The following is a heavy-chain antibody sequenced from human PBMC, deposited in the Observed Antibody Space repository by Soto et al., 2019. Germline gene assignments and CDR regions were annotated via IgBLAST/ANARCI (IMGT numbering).Heavy chain of an antibody. D-gene: IGHD3-16*02. CDR1: GGSISSGVYY. CDR3: ARGSGGGVIYDWCFDL. Sequence: SETLSLTCTVSGGSISSGVYYWTWIRQHPGKGLEWIGYIYYSGITYYNPSLKSRVTISVDTSNNQFSLKLSSVTAADTAVYYCARGSGGGVIYDWCFDLWGLGTPVTVSS. CDR2: IYYSGIT. V-gene: IGHV4-31*03. J-gene: IGHJ4*02.